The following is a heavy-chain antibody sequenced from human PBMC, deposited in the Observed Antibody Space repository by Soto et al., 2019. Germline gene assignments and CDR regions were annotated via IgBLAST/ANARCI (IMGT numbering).Heavy chain of an antibody. CDR3: GKVLIGAIRHTDADS. D-gene: IGHD1-26*01. V-gene: IGHV4-39*02. CDR1: GGSITSNFFY. CDR2: IYRDGST. Sequence: QLQFQESGPGLVKPSETLSLTCTVSGGSITSNFFYWGWIRRPPGKGLEWIGSIYRDGSTYYSPSLKSRVIISLDTSKNRFSLTLNSVTAADTAVYFCGKVLIGAIRHTDADSWGQGTLVTVSS. J-gene: IGHJ4*02.